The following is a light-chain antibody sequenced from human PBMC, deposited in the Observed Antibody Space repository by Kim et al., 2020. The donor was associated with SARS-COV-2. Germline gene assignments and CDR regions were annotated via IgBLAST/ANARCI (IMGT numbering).Light chain of an antibody. Sequence: DIQMTQSPSTLSASVGDTITITCRASQTNSNWLAWYQQKPGRAPKLLIYEASGLQSGVPSRFSGSGSGTEFTLTISGLQPDDFATYYCHQYNTYSGGTFGQGTKVDIK. V-gene: IGKV1-5*03. CDR2: EAS. J-gene: IGKJ1*01. CDR1: QTNSNW. CDR3: HQYNTYSGGT.